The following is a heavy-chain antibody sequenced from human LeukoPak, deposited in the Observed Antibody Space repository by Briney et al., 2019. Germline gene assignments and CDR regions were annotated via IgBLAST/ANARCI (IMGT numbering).Heavy chain of an antibody. V-gene: IGHV3-21*01. CDR1: GFTFSSYS. Sequence: GGSLRLSCAASGFTFSSYSMNWVRQAPGKGLEWVSSISSSSSYIYYADSVKGRFTISRDNAKNSLYLQMNSLRAEDTAVYYCARSYYDISDYYYYYYMDVWGKGTTVTISS. CDR2: ISSSSSYI. D-gene: IGHD3-9*01. CDR3: ARSYYDISDYYYYYYMDV. J-gene: IGHJ6*03.